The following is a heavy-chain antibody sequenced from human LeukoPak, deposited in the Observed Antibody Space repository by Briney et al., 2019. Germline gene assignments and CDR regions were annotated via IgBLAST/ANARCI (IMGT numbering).Heavy chain of an antibody. V-gene: IGHV1-69*13. Sequence: SVKVSCKASGGTFSSYAISWVRQAPGQGLGWMGGIIPIFGTANYAQKFQGRVTITADESTSIAYMELSSLRPEDTAVYYCTRGPDSSGRGGFIWGYYWGQGTLVTVSS. J-gene: IGHJ4*02. D-gene: IGHD6-19*01. CDR2: IIPIFGTA. CDR3: TRGPDSSGRGGFIWGYY. CDR1: GGTFSSYA.